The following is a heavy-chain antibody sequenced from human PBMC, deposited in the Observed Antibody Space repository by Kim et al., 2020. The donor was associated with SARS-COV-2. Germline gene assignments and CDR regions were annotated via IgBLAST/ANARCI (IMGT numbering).Heavy chain of an antibody. D-gene: IGHD4-17*01. CDR2: INHSGST. J-gene: IGHJ4*02. V-gene: IGHV4-34*01. Sequence: SETLSLTCAVYGGSFSGYYWSWIRQPPGKGLEWIGEINHSGSTNYNPSLKSRVTISVDTSKNQFSLKLSSVTAADTAVYYCARGPWGDYGGNGEDYWGQGTLVTVSS. CDR1: GGSFSGYY. CDR3: ARGPWGDYGGNGEDY.